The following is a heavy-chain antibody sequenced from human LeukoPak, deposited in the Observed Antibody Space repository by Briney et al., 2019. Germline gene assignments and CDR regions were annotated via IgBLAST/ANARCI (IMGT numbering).Heavy chain of an antibody. Sequence: PSETLSLTCTVSGGSISSYYWSWIRQPPGKGLEWIGYIYTSGSTNYNPSLKSRVTISVDTSKNQFSLKLGSVTAADTAVYYCARQVGPLDYWGQGTLVTVSS. J-gene: IGHJ4*02. CDR3: ARQVGPLDY. CDR2: IYTSGST. V-gene: IGHV4-4*09. CDR1: GGSISSYY. D-gene: IGHD1-26*01.